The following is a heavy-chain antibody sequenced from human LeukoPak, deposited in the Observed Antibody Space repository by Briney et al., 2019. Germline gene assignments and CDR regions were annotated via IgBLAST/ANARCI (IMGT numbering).Heavy chain of an antibody. J-gene: IGHJ4*02. Sequence: SETLSLTCTVSGGSISSYYWSWIRQPPGKGLEWIGYIYYSGSTNYNPSLKSRVTISVDTSKNQFSLKLSSVTAADTAVYYCARDLSSGWASFDYWGQGTLVTVSS. CDR1: GGSISSYY. CDR3: ARDLSSGWASFDY. V-gene: IGHV4-59*01. D-gene: IGHD6-19*01. CDR2: IYYSGST.